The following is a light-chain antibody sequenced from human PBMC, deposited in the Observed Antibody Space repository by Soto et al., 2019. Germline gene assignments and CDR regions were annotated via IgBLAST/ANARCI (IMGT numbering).Light chain of an antibody. CDR1: SSNIGSNT. V-gene: IGLV1-44*01. CDR3: AAWDDSLNGVV. Sequence: QSVLTQPPSASGTPGQRVTISCSGSSSNIGSNTLSWYQHLPGTAPKLLIYANSQRPSGVPDRFSGSRSGTSASLAISWLQSEDEADYYCAAWDDSLNGVVFGGGTKVTVL. CDR2: ANS. J-gene: IGLJ2*01.